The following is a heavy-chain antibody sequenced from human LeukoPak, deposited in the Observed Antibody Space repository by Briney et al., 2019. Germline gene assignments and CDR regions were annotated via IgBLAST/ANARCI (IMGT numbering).Heavy chain of an antibody. CDR1: GGSFSGYY. Sequence: SETLSLTCAVYGGSFSGYYWSWIRQPPGKGLEWTGEINHSGSTNYNPSLKSRVTISVDTSKNQFSLKLSSVTAADTAVYYCARASIAVAGTRFDGAFDIWGQGTMVTVSS. D-gene: IGHD6-19*01. CDR3: ARASIAVAGTRFDGAFDI. CDR2: INHSGST. V-gene: IGHV4-34*01. J-gene: IGHJ3*02.